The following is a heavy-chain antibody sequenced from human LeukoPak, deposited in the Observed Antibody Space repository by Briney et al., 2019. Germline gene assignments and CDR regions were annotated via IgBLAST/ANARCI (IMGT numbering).Heavy chain of an antibody. J-gene: IGHJ3*02. CDR3: AKPVVYLDAFDI. Sequence: GTSLRLSCAASGFTFNNYGMHWVRQAPGKGLEWVAVISYDGSNQYYADSVKGRFTISRDNSKNTLYLQMNSLRPEDTAVYYCAKPVVYLDAFDIWGLGTLVTVSS. D-gene: IGHD4-23*01. CDR2: ISYDGSNQ. V-gene: IGHV3-30*18. CDR1: GFTFNNYG.